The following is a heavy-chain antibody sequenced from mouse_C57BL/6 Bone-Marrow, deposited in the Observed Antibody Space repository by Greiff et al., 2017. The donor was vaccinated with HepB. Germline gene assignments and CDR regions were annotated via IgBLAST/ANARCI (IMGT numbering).Heavy chain of an antibody. CDR1: GFAFSTSG. CDR3: ARDRFDFYFDY. CDR2: INTGGSYT. J-gene: IGHJ2*01. V-gene: IGHV5-6*01. Sequence: EVQVVESGGDLVKPGGSLKLSCAASGFAFSTSGMSWVRQTPDKRLGWVATINTGGSYTYYAYNVRGRFTISRDTAKNTLFLLMSSLKSEDSAIYYCARDRFDFYFDYWGQGTTLTVSS.